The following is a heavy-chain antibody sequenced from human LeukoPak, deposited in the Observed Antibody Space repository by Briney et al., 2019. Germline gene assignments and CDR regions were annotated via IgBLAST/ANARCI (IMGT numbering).Heavy chain of an antibody. Sequence: GASVKVSCKASGYTFIIYEIQWVRQAPGQGLEWVGWLRPRYGNTAYAQNFQGRVTITRDTSIDTVYMELSGLRSEDTAVYYCARVGAGEGGIDYWAQGTPITVSS. CDR2: LRPRYGNT. CDR3: ARVGAGEGGIDY. D-gene: IGHD3-10*01. CDR1: GYTFIIYE. V-gene: IGHV1-8*03. J-gene: IGHJ4*02.